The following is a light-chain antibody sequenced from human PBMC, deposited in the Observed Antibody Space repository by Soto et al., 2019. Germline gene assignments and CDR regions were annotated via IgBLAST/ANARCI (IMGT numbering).Light chain of an antibody. V-gene: IGKV1-5*03. CDR1: QTISSW. Sequence: DIQMTQSPSTLSGSVGDRVTITCRASQTISSWLAWYQQKPGKAPKLLIYKASTLKSGVPSRFSGSGSGTECTLNISSLQPDDFATYYCQHYNSYSEAFGQGTKVELK. CDR2: KAS. CDR3: QHYNSYSEA. J-gene: IGKJ1*01.